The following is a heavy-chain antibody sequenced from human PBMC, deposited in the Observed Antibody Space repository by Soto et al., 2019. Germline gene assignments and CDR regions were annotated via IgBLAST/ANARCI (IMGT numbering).Heavy chain of an antibody. J-gene: IGHJ6*02. CDR3: ARGGSCSGGSCYSSVYYYYGMDV. D-gene: IGHD2-15*01. Sequence: QVQLVQSGAEVKKPGSSVKVSCKASGGTFSSYAISWVRQAPGQGLEWMGGIIPIFGTANYAQKFQGRVTITADEPTSTADMELSSLRSEDTAVYYCARGGSCSGGSCYSSVYYYYGMDVWGQGTTVTVSS. V-gene: IGHV1-69*12. CDR2: IIPIFGTA. CDR1: GGTFSSYA.